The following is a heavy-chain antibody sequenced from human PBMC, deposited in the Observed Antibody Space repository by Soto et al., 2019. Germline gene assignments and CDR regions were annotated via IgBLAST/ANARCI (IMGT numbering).Heavy chain of an antibody. V-gene: IGHV3-9*01. Sequence: EVQLVESGGGLVQPGRSLRLSCAASGFTFDDYAMHWVRQAPGKGLEWVSGISWNSGSIGYADSVKGRFTISRDNAKNSLYLQMNSLRAEDTALYYCAKDGEGSSSWSLDYYYYYMDVWGKGTTVTVSS. D-gene: IGHD6-13*01. J-gene: IGHJ6*03. CDR1: GFTFDDYA. CDR3: AKDGEGSSSWSLDYYYYYMDV. CDR2: ISWNSGSI.